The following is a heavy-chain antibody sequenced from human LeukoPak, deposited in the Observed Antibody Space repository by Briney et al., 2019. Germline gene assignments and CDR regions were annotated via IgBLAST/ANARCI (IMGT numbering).Heavy chain of an antibody. Sequence: GGSLRPSCAASGFTFSSYAMSWVRQAPGKGLEWVSAISGSGGSTYYADSVKGRFTISRDNSKNTLYLQMNSLRAEDTAVYYCARDSSGYYAAPFDYWGQGTLVTVSS. D-gene: IGHD3-22*01. CDR3: ARDSSGYYAAPFDY. CDR1: GFTFSSYA. V-gene: IGHV3-23*01. CDR2: ISGSGGST. J-gene: IGHJ4*02.